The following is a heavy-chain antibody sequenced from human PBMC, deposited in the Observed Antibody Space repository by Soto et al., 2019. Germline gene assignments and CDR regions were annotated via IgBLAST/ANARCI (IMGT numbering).Heavy chain of an antibody. CDR1: GDSISSSIYY. CDR3: ASQAAVGTRRGACYFDY. J-gene: IGHJ4*02. V-gene: IGHV4-39*01. D-gene: IGHD6-13*01. CDR2: IYYSGST. Sequence: QLQLQESGPGLVKPSETLSLTCTVSGDSISSSIYYWGWIRQPPGKGLEWIGTIYYSGSTFYNPSLKSRVTISVDTSKNQFSLRLSSVTAADTAVYYCASQAAVGTRRGACYFDYRGQGTLVTVSS.